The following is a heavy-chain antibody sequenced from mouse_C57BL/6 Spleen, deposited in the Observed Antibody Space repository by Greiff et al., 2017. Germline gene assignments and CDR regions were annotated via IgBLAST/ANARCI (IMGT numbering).Heavy chain of an antibody. V-gene: IGHV3-1*01. J-gene: IGHJ1*03. D-gene: IGHD1-1*01. CDR3: ARVPYYGSSYEWYFDV. CDR2: ISYSGST. Sequence: DVMLVESGPGMVKPSQSLSLTCTVTGYSITSGYDWHWIRHFPGNKLEWMGYISYSGSTNYNPSLKSRISITHDTSKNHFFLKLNSVTTEDTATYYCARVPYYGSSYEWYFDVWGTGTTVTVSS. CDR1: GYSITSGYD.